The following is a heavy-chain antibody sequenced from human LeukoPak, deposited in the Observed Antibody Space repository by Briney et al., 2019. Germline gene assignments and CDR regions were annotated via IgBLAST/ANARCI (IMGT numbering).Heavy chain of an antibody. CDR1: GFTFSNYA. V-gene: IGHV4-38-2*01. Sequence: GSLRLSCAASGFTFSNYAMSWIRQPPGKGLECIGSIYYSGSTYYNPSLKSRVTISVDTSKNQFSLKLSSVTAADTAVYYCASCPWFGEDVGYWGQGTLVTVSS. CDR3: ASCPWFGEDVGY. J-gene: IGHJ4*02. CDR2: IYYSGST. D-gene: IGHD3-10*01.